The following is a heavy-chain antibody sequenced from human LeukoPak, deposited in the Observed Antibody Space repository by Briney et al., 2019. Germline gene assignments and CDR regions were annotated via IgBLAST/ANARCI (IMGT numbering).Heavy chain of an antibody. D-gene: IGHD6-13*01. J-gene: IGHJ4*02. CDR1: GYTFTGYY. Sequence: ASVKVSCKASGYTFTGYYMHWVRQAPGQGREGMGRINPNSGGTNYAQKFQVRVTMTRDTSISTAYMELSRLRSDDTAVYYCARDKAKGEAAAGFWGQGTLVTVSS. CDR2: INPNSGGT. CDR3: ARDKAKGEAAAGF. V-gene: IGHV1-2*06.